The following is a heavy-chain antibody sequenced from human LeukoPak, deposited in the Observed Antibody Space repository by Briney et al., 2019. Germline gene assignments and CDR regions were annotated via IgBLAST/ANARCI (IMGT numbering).Heavy chain of an antibody. Sequence: PGGSLRLSCAASGFTVSSNYMSWVRQAPGKGLEWVANIKQDGSEKYYVDSVKGRFTISRDNAKNSLYLQMNRLRPEDTAVYYCARDPYSGNYGNYYYYYMDVWGKGTTVTISS. D-gene: IGHD1-26*01. CDR3: ARDPYSGNYGNYYYYYMDV. J-gene: IGHJ6*03. CDR2: IKQDGSEK. CDR1: GFTVSSNY. V-gene: IGHV3-7*01.